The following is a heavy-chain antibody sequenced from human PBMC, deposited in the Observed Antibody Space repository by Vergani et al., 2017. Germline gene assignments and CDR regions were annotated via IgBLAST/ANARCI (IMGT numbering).Heavy chain of an antibody. D-gene: IGHD5-24*01. Sequence: QVQLQQWGAGLLKPSETLSLTCAVYGGSFSGYYWSWIRQPPGKGLEWIGYIYYSGSTNYNHSLKSRVTISVDTSKNQFSLKLSAVTDADTAVYYCAREKYAEMATINSGAFDIWGQGTMVTVSS. CDR2: IYYSGST. J-gene: IGHJ3*02. CDR1: GGSFSGYY. V-gene: IGHV4-34*11. CDR3: AREKYAEMATINSGAFDI.